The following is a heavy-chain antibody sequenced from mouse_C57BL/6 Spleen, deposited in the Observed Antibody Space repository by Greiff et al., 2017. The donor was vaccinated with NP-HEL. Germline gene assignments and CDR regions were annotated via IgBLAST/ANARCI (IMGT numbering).Heavy chain of an antibody. V-gene: IGHV1-69*01. CDR3: ARRGLFSFDY. J-gene: IGHJ2*01. Sequence: QVQLQQPGAELVMPGASVKLSCKASGYTFTSYWMHWVKQRPGQGLEWIGEIDPSDSYTNYNQKFKGKSTLTVDKSSSTAYMQLSSLTSEDSAVYYCARRGLFSFDYWGQGTTLTVSS. D-gene: IGHD1-1*01. CDR1: GYTFTSYW. CDR2: IDPSDSYT.